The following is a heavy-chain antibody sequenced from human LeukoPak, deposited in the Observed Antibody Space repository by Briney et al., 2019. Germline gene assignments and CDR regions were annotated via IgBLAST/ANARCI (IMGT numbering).Heavy chain of an antibody. Sequence: PSQTLSLTCTVSGGSISSGSYYWRWIRQPAGKGLEWIGRIYTSGSTNYNPSLKSRVTISVDTSKNQFSLKLSSVTAADTAVYYCARGSRRTSNFDYWGQGTLVTVSS. D-gene: IGHD6-6*01. CDR1: GGSISSGSYY. CDR2: IYTSGST. V-gene: IGHV4-61*02. CDR3: ARGSRRTSNFDY. J-gene: IGHJ4*02.